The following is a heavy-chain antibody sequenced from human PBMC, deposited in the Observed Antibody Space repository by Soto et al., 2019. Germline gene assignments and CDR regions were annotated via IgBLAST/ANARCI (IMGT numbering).Heavy chain of an antibody. V-gene: IGHV1-2*06. CDR2: INPRSGDT. Sequence: QVQLVQSGAEVKKPGASVKVSCKASGYTFIGYYIHWVRQAPGQGLKWMGRINPRSGDTTYAQKFQGRLPMTRDTSISTAYRELSSLRSDDTAVYYCGRDGVGATPLGWFDPWGQGSLVTVSS. CDR1: GYTFIGYY. J-gene: IGHJ5*02. D-gene: IGHD1-26*01. CDR3: GRDGVGATPLGWFDP.